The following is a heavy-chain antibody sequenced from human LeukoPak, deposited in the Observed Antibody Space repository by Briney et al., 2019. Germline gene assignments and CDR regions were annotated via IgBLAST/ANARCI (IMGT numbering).Heavy chain of an antibody. Sequence: GASVKVSCKASGGTFSSYAISWVRQAPGQGLEWMGGIIPIFGTANYAQKFQGRVTITADESTSTAYMELSSLRSEDTAVYYCARNYYDSSGYYQGGCAFDIWGQGTMVTVSS. J-gene: IGHJ3*02. CDR2: IIPIFGTA. CDR3: ARNYYDSSGYYQGGCAFDI. D-gene: IGHD3-22*01. V-gene: IGHV1-69*01. CDR1: GGTFSSYA.